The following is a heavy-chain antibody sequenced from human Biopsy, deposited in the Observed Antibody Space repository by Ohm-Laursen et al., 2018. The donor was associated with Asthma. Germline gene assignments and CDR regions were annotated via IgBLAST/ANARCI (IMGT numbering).Heavy chain of an antibody. CDR2: IWYDGGKK. CDR1: GFTFSDHG. Sequence: SLRLSCAATGFTFSDHGMHWVRQAPGKGLEWVAVIWYDGGKKDYADSVKGRFSISRDNSKNTLYLQMNSLRGEDTAVYYCVREGDCSGGSCHSPYYDGMDVWGQGTTVTVSS. D-gene: IGHD2-15*01. V-gene: IGHV3-33*01. J-gene: IGHJ6*02. CDR3: VREGDCSGGSCHSPYYDGMDV.